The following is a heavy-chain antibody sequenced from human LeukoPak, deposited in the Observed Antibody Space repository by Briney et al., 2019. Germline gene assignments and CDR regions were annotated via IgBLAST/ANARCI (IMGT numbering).Heavy chain of an antibody. J-gene: IGHJ4*02. D-gene: IGHD6-13*01. Sequence: SETLSLTCSVSGGSISGYYWSWIRQSPGKGLEWIGYIYYSGNTNYNPSLKSRVTISVDMSKNQFSLNLRSVTAADTAVYYCARAIAAAGGYWGQGTLVTVSS. CDR2: IYYSGNT. CDR3: ARAIAAAGGY. V-gene: IGHV4-59*08. CDR1: GGSISGYY.